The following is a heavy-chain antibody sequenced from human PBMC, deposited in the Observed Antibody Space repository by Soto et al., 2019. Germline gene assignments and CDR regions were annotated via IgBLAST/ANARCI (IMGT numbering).Heavy chain of an antibody. J-gene: IGHJ6*04. V-gene: IGHV3-23*01. CDR2: ISGNGGTT. CDR1: GFTFTNYA. D-gene: IGHD3-9*01. CDR3: AKSENFDWLLPYYYGMDV. Sequence: GGSLRLSCAASGFTFTNYAMSWVRQAPGKGLEWISAISGNGGTTYFADSMEGRFSVSRDNSKDTLYLQMDSLRAEDTAMYYCAKSENFDWLLPYYYGMDVWGKGTTVTVSS.